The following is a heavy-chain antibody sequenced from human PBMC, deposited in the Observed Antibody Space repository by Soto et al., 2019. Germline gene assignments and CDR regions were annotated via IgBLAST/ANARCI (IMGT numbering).Heavy chain of an antibody. CDR2: INPNSGGT. J-gene: IGHJ6*02. Sequence: ASVKVSCKASGYTFTGYYMHWVRQAPGQGLEWMGWINPNSGGTNYAQKFQGWVTMTRDTSISTAYMELSRLRSDDTAVYYCARGRIAARRGDYYYGMDVWGQGTTVTVSS. D-gene: IGHD6-6*01. V-gene: IGHV1-2*04. CDR1: GYTFTGYY. CDR3: ARGRIAARRGDYYYGMDV.